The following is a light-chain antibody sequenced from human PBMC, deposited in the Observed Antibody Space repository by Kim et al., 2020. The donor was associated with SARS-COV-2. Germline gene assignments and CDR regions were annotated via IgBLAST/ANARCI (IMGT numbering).Light chain of an antibody. J-gene: IGLJ1*01. Sequence: QGVTISCTGSNSNLGAGYDVHWYQQLPGTAPKVLVYDNNNRPSGVPDRFSGSKSGTSASLAITGLQAEDEADYYCQSYDSSLSGYVFGTGTKVTVL. V-gene: IGLV1-40*01. CDR3: QSYDSSLSGYV. CDR1: NSNLGAGYD. CDR2: DNN.